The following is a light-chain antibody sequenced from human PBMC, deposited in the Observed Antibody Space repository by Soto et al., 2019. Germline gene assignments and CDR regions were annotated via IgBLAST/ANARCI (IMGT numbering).Light chain of an antibody. CDR1: SSDVGGYNY. J-gene: IGLJ2*01. CDR3: SSYTSSSTLV. CDR2: DVS. V-gene: IGLV2-14*03. Sequence: QSVLTQPASVAGSPGQSITISCTGTSSDVGGYNYASWYQQHPGKAPKLIIYDVSNRPSGVSNRFSGSKSGNTASLTISGLQAEDEADYYCSSYTSSSTLVFGGGTKLTVL.